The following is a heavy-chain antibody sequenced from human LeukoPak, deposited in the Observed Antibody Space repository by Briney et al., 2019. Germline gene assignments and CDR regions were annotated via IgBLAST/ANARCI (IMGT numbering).Heavy chain of an antibody. V-gene: IGHV3-48*04. CDR2: LSSTTSTI. CDR1: GLTFSNYS. D-gene: IGHD3-22*01. Sequence: GGSLRLSCAASGLTFSNYSMNWVRQAPGKGLEWVSYLSSTTSTIYYADSVKGRFTISRDNAKNSLYLQMNSLRAEDTAVYYCAREAPIIVVQQGDYFDYWGQGTLVTVSS. CDR3: AREAPIIVVQQGDYFDY. J-gene: IGHJ4*02.